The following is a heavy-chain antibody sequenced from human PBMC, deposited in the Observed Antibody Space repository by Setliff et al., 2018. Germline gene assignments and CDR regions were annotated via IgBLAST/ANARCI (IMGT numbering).Heavy chain of an antibody. J-gene: IGHJ5*01. V-gene: IGHV4-39*01. D-gene: IGHD6-25*01. CDR3: VGRDFSGGDS. CDR2: IHYSGST. Sequence: SETLSLTCTVSGGSISSNSHYWGWIRQPPGKGLEWIGSIHYSGSTYYNQSLESRVTISVDTYKNQFSLDLFSVTAADTAVYYCVGRDFSGGDSWGQGTLVTVSS. CDR1: GGSISSNSHY.